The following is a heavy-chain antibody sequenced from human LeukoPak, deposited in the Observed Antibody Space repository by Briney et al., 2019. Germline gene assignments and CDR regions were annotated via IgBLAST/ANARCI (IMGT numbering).Heavy chain of an antibody. D-gene: IGHD3-10*01. CDR2: SYYSEST. V-gene: IGHV4-61*01. CDR3: ARVEWFGELSPFDI. CDR1: GCSVSSGTYY. J-gene: IGHJ3*02. Sequence: PSETLSLTCTVSGCSVSSGTYYWSWFRQPPGEGLDWIGYSYYSESTNYNPHLKSRVTISVDTSKNQFSLKLSSVTAADTAVYYCARVEWFGELSPFDIWGQGTMVTVSS.